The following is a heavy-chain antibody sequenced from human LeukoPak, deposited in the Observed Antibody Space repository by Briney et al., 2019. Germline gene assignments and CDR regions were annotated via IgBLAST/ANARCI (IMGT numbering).Heavy chain of an antibody. Sequence: SGGSLRLSCAASGFTFSSYSMNWVRQAPGKGLEWVSYISSSSSTIYYADSVKGQFTISRDNAKNSLYLQMNSLRAEDTAVYYCARGGPYCSSTSCYMITWGQGTLVTVSS. CDR1: GFTFSSYS. CDR3: ARGGPYCSSTSCYMIT. J-gene: IGHJ4*02. D-gene: IGHD2-2*02. V-gene: IGHV3-48*01. CDR2: ISSSSSTI.